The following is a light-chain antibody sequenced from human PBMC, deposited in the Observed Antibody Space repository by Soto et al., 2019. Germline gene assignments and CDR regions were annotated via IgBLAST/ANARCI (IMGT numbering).Light chain of an antibody. CDR3: AAWDDSLRAVV. CDR1: RSNIGTYT. CDR2: RNH. J-gene: IGLJ2*01. V-gene: IGLV1-44*01. Sequence: QSVLTQSPSASGTPGQRVTISCSGSRSNIGTYTVNWYQQLPGTAPTLLIYRNHQRPSGVPDRFSGSKSGTSASLAISGPQYVDEADYYCAAWDDSLRAVVFGGGTKLTVL.